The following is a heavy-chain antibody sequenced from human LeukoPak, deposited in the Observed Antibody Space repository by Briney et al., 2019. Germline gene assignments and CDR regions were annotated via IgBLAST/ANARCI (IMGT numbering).Heavy chain of an antibody. CDR1: VGSVSSYY. D-gene: IGHD3-10*01. J-gene: IGHJ6*02. V-gene: IGHV4-59*02. Sequence: SETLSLTCTVSVGSVSSYYWSWIRQSPGRGLEWIWYIYHSGSTNYNPSLKSRVTMSVDTSKNQFSLKLTSLTAADSALYYCAREVVLHGYMVRGVKSGLDVWGQGTTVTVSS. CDR3: AREVVLHGYMVRGVKSGLDV. CDR2: IYHSGST.